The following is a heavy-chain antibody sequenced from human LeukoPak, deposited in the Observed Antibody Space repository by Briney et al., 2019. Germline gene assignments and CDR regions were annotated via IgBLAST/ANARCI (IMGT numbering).Heavy chain of an antibody. D-gene: IGHD5-24*01. Sequence: ASVKVSCKASGGTFSSYAISWVRQAPGHGLEWMGGIIPIFGTANYAQKFQGRVTITTDESTSTAYMELSSLRSEDTAVYYCARDGLQRHAFDIWGQGTMVTVSS. CDR2: IIPIFGTA. V-gene: IGHV1-69*05. CDR1: GGTFSSYA. J-gene: IGHJ3*02. CDR3: ARDGLQRHAFDI.